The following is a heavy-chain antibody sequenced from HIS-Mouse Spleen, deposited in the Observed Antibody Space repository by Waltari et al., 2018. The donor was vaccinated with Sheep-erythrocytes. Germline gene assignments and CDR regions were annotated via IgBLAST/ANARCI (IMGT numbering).Heavy chain of an antibody. CDR1: GFTFSSYW. D-gene: IGHD5-18*01. CDR2: IKQDGSEK. Sequence: EVQLVESGGGLVQPGGSLRLSCAASGFTFSSYWMSWVRQAPGKGREWVANIKQDGSEKYYVDSVKGRFTISRDNAKNSLYLQMNSLRAEDTAVYYCASHRTNTAMAKYFDYWGQGTLVTVSS. CDR3: ASHRTNTAMAKYFDY. V-gene: IGHV3-7*01. J-gene: IGHJ4*02.